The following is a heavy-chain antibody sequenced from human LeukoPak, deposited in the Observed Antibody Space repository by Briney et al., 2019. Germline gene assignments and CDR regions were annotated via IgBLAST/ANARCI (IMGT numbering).Heavy chain of an antibody. CDR1: GFTFSSYA. Sequence: GRSLRLSCAASGFTFSSYAMHWVRQAPGKGLEWVAVISYDGSNKYYADSVKGRFTISRDNSKNTLYLQMNSLRAEDTAVYYCARGGYSYGYGVDYWGQGTLVTVSS. CDR2: ISYDGSNK. D-gene: IGHD5-18*01. V-gene: IGHV3-30-3*01. CDR3: ARGGYSYGYGVDY. J-gene: IGHJ4*02.